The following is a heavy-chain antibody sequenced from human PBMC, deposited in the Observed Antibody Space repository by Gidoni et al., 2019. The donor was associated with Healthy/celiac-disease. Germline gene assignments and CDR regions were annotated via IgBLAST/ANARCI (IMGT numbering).Heavy chain of an antibody. V-gene: IGHV3-21*01. Sequence: DVQLVVSVGGLVKPGSSLSLPCAASLFPFSSYSMNSVRQSSGKGMELVSAIGSSSSYIYYADSVKGRFTISRDNAKNSLYLQMNSLRAEDTAVYYCARVTSNGDYDWYFDLWGRGTLVTVSS. J-gene: IGHJ2*01. CDR3: ARVTSNGDYDWYFDL. CDR1: LFPFSSYS. CDR2: IGSSSSYI. D-gene: IGHD4-17*01.